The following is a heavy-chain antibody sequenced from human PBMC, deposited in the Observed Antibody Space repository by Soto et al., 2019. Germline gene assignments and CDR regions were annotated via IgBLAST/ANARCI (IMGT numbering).Heavy chain of an antibody. CDR1: GGSISRGGYS. Sequence: PSETLSLTCTVSGGSISRGGYSWSWIRQPPGKGLEWIGCIYHSGTTYYNPSLKSRVTISVDRSKNQFSLKLSSVTAADTAVYYCARAHYGDYGYGMDVWGQGTTVTVSS. D-gene: IGHD4-17*01. J-gene: IGHJ6*02. V-gene: IGHV4-30-2*01. CDR2: IYHSGTT. CDR3: ARAHYGDYGYGMDV.